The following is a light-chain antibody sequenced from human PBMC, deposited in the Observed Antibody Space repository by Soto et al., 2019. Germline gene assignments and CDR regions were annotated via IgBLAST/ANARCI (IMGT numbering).Light chain of an antibody. CDR1: QSVSSNY. J-gene: IGKJ1*01. Sequence: EIVLTQSPGTLSLSPGERATLSCRASQSVSSNYLAWYQQKPGQPPMLLIYAASTTASGIPDRFSGTGSGTDFTLTITRLEPEDFAVYYCQQYGSSPWTFGQGTNVDIK. CDR2: AAS. CDR3: QQYGSSPWT. V-gene: IGKV3-20*01.